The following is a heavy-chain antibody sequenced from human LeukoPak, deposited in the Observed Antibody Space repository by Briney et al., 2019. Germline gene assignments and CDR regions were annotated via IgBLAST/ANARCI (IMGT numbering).Heavy chain of an antibody. CDR3: ARGPRYDFWSGYYYYYYYTDV. CDR1: GGSFSGYY. J-gene: IGHJ6*03. CDR2: INHSGST. V-gene: IGHV4-34*01. Sequence: PSETLSLTCAVYGGSFSGYYWSWIRQPPGKGLEWIGEINHSGSTNYNPSLKSRVTMSVDTSKNQFSLKLSSVTAADTAVYYCARGPRYDFWSGYYYYYYYTDVWGKGTTVTVSS. D-gene: IGHD3-3*01.